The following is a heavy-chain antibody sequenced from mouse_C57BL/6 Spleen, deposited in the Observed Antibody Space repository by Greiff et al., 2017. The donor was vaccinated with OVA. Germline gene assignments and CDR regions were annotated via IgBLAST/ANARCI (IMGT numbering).Heavy chain of an antibody. V-gene: IGHV1-26*01. CDR1: GYTFTDYY. D-gene: IGHD1-1*01. CDR3: AIGDCGSLAWFAY. J-gene: IGHJ3*01. CDR2: INPNNGGT. Sequence: EVQLQQSGPELVKPGASVKISCKASGYTFTDYYMNWVKQSHGKSLEWIGDINPNNGGTSYNQKFKGKATLTVDKSSSPASMELRSLTSEDSAVYYCAIGDCGSLAWFAYWGQGTLVTVSA.